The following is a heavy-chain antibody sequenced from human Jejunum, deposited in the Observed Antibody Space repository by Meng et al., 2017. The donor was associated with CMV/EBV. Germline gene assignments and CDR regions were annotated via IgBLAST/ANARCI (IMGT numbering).Heavy chain of an antibody. D-gene: IGHD3-10*01. V-gene: IGHV4-61*08. CDR3: ATSPGYPREFGY. Sequence: VSGGSVTSDASYWSWIRQPPGKVLESIGFIHYSGSANYTPSLMSRVTISLDTSRNQFSLRLTSVTAADTAVYYCATSPGYPREFGYWGQGTLVTVSS. J-gene: IGHJ4*02. CDR1: GGSVTSDASY. CDR2: IHYSGSA.